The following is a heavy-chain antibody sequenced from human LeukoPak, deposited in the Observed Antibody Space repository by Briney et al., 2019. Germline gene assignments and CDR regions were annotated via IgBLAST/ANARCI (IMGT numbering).Heavy chain of an antibody. J-gene: IGHJ6*02. V-gene: IGHV1-18*01. Sequence: GASVKVSCKASGYTFTSYGISWVRQAPGQGLEWMGWISAYNGNTNYAQKLQGRVTMTTDTSTGTAYMELRSPRSDDTAVYYCARELVVVAPDGMDVWGQGTTVTVSS. CDR3: ARELVVVAPDGMDV. CDR2: ISAYNGNT. CDR1: GYTFTSYG. D-gene: IGHD2-15*01.